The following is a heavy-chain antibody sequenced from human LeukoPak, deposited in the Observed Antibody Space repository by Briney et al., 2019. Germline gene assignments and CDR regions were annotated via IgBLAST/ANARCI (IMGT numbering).Heavy chain of an antibody. D-gene: IGHD5-12*01. CDR2: IYYSGST. CDR3: ARGSGGYDDFDY. V-gene: IGHV4-59*01. J-gene: IGHJ4*02. Sequence: SETLSLTCTVSGGSISSYYWSWIRQPPGKGLEWIGYIYYSGSTNYNPSLKSRVIISVDTSKNQFSLKLSSVTAADTAVYYCARGSGGYDDFDYWGQGTLVTVSS. CDR1: GGSISSYY.